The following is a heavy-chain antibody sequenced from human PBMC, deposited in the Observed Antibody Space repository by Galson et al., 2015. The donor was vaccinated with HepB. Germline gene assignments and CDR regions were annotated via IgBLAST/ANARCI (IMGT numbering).Heavy chain of an antibody. CDR1: GFTFTSSA. D-gene: IGHD1-26*01. Sequence: SVKVSCKASGFTFTSSAMQWVRQARGQRLEWIGWIVVGSGNTNYAQKFQERVTITRDMSTSTAYMELSSLRSEDTAVYYCAAESSGYFYGMDVWGQGTTVTVSS. CDR3: AAESSGYFYGMDV. CDR2: IVVGSGNT. V-gene: IGHV1-58*02. J-gene: IGHJ6*02.